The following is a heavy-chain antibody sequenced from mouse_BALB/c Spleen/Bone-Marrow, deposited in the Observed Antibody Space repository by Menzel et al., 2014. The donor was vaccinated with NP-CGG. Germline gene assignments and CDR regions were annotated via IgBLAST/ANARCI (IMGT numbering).Heavy chain of an antibody. D-gene: IGHD1-1*01. CDR3: ARDADYGSSSAY. Sequence: EVQGVESGGGLVQPGGSLRLSCATSGFTFSDFYMEWVRQPPGKRLAWIAASRNKANDYTTEYSASVKGRFIVSRDTSQSILYLQMNALRAEDTAIYYCARDADYGSSSAYWGQGTLVTVSA. J-gene: IGHJ3*01. V-gene: IGHV7-1*02. CDR1: GFTFSDFY. CDR2: SRNKANDYTT.